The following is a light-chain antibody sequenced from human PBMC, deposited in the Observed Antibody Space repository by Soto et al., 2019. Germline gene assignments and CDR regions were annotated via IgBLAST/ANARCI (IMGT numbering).Light chain of an antibody. CDR1: SSNIGSNA. J-gene: IGLJ2*01. Sequence: QSVLTQPPSASETPGQRVTISCSGSSSNIGSNAVNWYQQHPGKAPKLMIFDVSQRPSGVPDRFSGSKSGNTASLTISGLQAEDEAEYYCYSYAGSYTNVVFGGGTKLTVL. CDR3: YSYAGSYTNVV. CDR2: DVS. V-gene: IGLV1-44*01.